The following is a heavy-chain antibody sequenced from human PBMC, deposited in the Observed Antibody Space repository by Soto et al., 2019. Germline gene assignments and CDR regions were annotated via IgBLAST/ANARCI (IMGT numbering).Heavy chain of an antibody. D-gene: IGHD3-10*01. V-gene: IGHV3-23*01. J-gene: IGHJ6*02. CDR3: AKVTPLMVRGDVQLSRSTDYYYGMDV. CDR2: ISFSGGST. CDR1: GFTFSSYA. Sequence: QPGGTLRLSCAASGFTFSSYAMSWVRQAPGKGLERVSAISFSGGSTYYADSVKGRFTISRDNSKNTLYLQMNSLRAEDTAVYYCAKVTPLMVRGDVQLSRSTDYYYGMDVWGQGTTVTVSS.